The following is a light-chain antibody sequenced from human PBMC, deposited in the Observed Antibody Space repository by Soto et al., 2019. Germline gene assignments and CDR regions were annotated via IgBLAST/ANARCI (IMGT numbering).Light chain of an antibody. CDR3: QQYNNCPFT. V-gene: IGKV3-15*01. CDR1: QSVSSN. Sequence: EIVMTQSPATLSVSPGERATLSCRASQSVSSNLSWYQQKPGQAPRLLLYGASTRATGIPARFSGSGSGTEFTLTISSLQSEDFAVYYCQQYNNCPFTFGGGTKVEIK. J-gene: IGKJ4*01. CDR2: GAS.